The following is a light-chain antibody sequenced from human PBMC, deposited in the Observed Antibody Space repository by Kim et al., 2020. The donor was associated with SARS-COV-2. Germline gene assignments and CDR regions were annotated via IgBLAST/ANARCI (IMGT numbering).Light chain of an antibody. CDR2: LAS. J-gene: IGKJ1*01. CDR3: QQYISYPRT. CDR1: QAMSNY. V-gene: IGKV1-16*01. Sequence: VCVGERGTITCRARQAMSNYLAWFQQKPGKAPKSLIYLASNLQGGVPSRFSGSGSGTDFTLTISSLQPEDFGTYYCQQYISYPRTCGQGTKVDIK.